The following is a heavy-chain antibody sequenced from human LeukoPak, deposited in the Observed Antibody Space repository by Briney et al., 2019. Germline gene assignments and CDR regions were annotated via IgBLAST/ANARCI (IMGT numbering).Heavy chain of an antibody. CDR1: GGSFSGYY. CDR3: ARVALVVVVVAGLPYYYYYMDV. J-gene: IGHJ6*03. V-gene: IGHV4-34*01. D-gene: IGHD2-15*01. CDR2: INHSGST. Sequence: SETLSLTCAVYGGSFSGYYWSWIRQPPGKGLEWIGEINHSGSTNYNPSLKSRVTISVDTSKNQFSLKLSSVTAADTAVYYCARVALVVVVVAGLPYYYYYMDVWGEGTTVTVSS.